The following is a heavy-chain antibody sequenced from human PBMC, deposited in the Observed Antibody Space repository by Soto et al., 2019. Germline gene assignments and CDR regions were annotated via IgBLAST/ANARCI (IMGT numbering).Heavy chain of an antibody. D-gene: IGHD6-13*01. J-gene: IGHJ5*02. V-gene: IGHV3-48*01. Sequence: EVQLVESGGGLVQPGGSLRLSFAASGFTFSSYSMNWVRQAPGKGLEWVSYISSSSSTIYYADSVKGRFTISRDTSKNSLYLQMNSLRAEDTAGYYCARHPERIAEIGWFDPWGQGTLVTVSS. CDR3: ARHPERIAEIGWFDP. CDR2: ISSSSSTI. CDR1: GFTFSSYS.